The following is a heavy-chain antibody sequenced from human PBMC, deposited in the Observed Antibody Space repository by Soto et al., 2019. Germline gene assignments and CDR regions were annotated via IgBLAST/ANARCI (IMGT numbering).Heavy chain of an antibody. V-gene: IGHV1-69*13. CDR1: GGTFSRYA. CDR3: ARARRSSSRPDAIDI. D-gene: IGHD6-13*01. J-gene: IGHJ3*02. Sequence: SVKVSCKASGGTFSRYALSWVRQAPGQGPEWMGGIVPMFGTANYAQKFQGRVTITADESTSTAYMQLSSLRSEDTAVYYCARARRSSSRPDAIDIWGQGTMVTVSS. CDR2: IVPMFGTA.